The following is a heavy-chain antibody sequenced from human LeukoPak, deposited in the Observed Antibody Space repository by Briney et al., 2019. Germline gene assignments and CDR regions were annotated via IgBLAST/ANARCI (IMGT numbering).Heavy chain of an antibody. CDR3: ARAEYYYDSSGYYGTSRNFDY. CDR2: IYHSGST. J-gene: IGHJ4*02. V-gene: IGHV4-30-2*01. Sequence: PSQTLSLTCAVSGGSISSGGYSWSWIRQPPGKGLEWIGYIYHSGSTNYNPSLKSRVTISVDTSKNQFSPKLSSVTAADTAVYYCARAEYYYDSSGYYGTSRNFDYWGQGTLVTVSS. D-gene: IGHD3-22*01. CDR1: GGSISSGGYS.